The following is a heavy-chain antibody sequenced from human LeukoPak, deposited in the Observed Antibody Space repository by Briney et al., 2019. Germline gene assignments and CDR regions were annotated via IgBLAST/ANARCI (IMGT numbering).Heavy chain of an antibody. J-gene: IGHJ4*02. V-gene: IGHV4-61*01. Sequence: SETLSLTCTVSGGSISSSSYYWSWIRQPPGKGLEWIGYIYYSGSTNYNPSLKSRVTISVDTSKNQFSLKLSSVTAADTAVYYCARVGLRWYTFDYWGQGTLVTVSS. CDR2: IYYSGST. D-gene: IGHD4-23*01. CDR1: GGSISSSSYY. CDR3: ARVGLRWYTFDY.